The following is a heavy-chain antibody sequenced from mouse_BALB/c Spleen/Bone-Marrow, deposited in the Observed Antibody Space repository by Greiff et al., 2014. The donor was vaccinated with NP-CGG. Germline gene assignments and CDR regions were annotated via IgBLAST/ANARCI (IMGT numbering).Heavy chain of an antibody. Sequence: VQLQQSGAELVKPGAPVKLSCEASGYTFTSYWMNWVKQRPGRGLEWIGRIGPSDSETHYNQKFKDKATLTVDKSSSTAYIQLSSLTSEDSAVYYCARSHGYYPYWYFDVWGAGTTVTVSS. D-gene: IGHD2-3*01. CDR1: GYTFTSYW. CDR3: ARSHGYYPYWYFDV. CDR2: IGPSDSET. J-gene: IGHJ1*01. V-gene: IGHV1-69*02.